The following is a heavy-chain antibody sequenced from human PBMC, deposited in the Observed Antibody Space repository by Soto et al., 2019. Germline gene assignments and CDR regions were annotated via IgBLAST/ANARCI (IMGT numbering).Heavy chain of an antibody. V-gene: IGHV4-59*01. Sequence: QVQLQVSGPGLVKPSETLSLTCTVSGDSISSYSWSWIRQPPGKGLEWIGNIHYNGNTKYSPSLKRRITMSVDTSKNHFSLKLISVTNADTAVYFCAREGNLGRWIQPLDSWGQGTLITVSS. CDR2: IHYNGNT. CDR3: AREGNLGRWIQPLDS. D-gene: IGHD2-2*03. CDR1: GDSISSYS. J-gene: IGHJ4*02.